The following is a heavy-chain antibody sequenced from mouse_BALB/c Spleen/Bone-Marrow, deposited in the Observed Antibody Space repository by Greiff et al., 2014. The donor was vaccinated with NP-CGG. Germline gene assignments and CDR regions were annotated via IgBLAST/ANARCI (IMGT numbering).Heavy chain of an antibody. J-gene: IGHJ2*01. D-gene: IGHD4-1*01. Sequence: VQLKESGGGLGQPKGSLKVSCAASGFTFNTYAMNWVRQAPGKGLEWVARIRSKSHNYATFYADSVKDRFTISRDDSQNMLYLQMNNLKTEDTVMYYCVRDWDFDYWGQGTTLTVSS. CDR2: IRSKSHNYAT. CDR3: VRDWDFDY. CDR1: GFTFNTYA. V-gene: IGHV10-1*02.